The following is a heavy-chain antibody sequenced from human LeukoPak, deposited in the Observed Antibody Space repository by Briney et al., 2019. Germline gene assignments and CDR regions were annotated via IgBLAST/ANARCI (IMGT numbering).Heavy chain of an antibody. J-gene: IGHJ4*02. Sequence: PSETLSLTCTVSGGSISSSSYYWGWIRQPPGKGLEWIGSIYYSGSTYYNPSLKSRVTISVDTSKNQFSLKLSSVTAADTAVYYCAKVAGYSSSRYGGPFDYWGQGTLVTASS. D-gene: IGHD6-13*01. V-gene: IGHV4-39*07. CDR1: GGSISSSSYY. CDR3: AKVAGYSSSRYGGPFDY. CDR2: IYYSGST.